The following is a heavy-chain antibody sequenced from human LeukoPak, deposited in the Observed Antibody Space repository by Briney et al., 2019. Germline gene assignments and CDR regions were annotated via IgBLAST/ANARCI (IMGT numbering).Heavy chain of an antibody. J-gene: IGHJ4*02. CDR2: ISYDGSNK. CDR1: GFTFSSYA. CDR3: ARAFGWLQLEPYDY. D-gene: IGHD5-24*01. Sequence: GGSLRLSCAASGFTFSSYAMHWVRQAPGKGLEWVAVISYDGSNKYYADSVKGRFTISRDNSKNTLYLQMNSLRAGDTAVYYCARAFGWLQLEPYDYWGQGTLVTVSS. V-gene: IGHV3-30*01.